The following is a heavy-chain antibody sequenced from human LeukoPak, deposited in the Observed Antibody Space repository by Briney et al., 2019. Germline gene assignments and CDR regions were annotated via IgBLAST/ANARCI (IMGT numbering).Heavy chain of an antibody. CDR2: IYYSGST. J-gene: IGHJ3*02. Sequence: PSETLSLTCTVSGGSVSSSSYYWGWIRQPPGKGLEWIGSIYYSGSTYYNPSLKSRVTISVDTSKNQFSLKLSSVTAADTAVYYCARWAYYDFWSGYYGDAFDIWGQGTMVTVSS. CDR3: ARWAYYDFWSGYYGDAFDI. CDR1: GGSVSSSSYY. V-gene: IGHV4-39*01. D-gene: IGHD3-3*01.